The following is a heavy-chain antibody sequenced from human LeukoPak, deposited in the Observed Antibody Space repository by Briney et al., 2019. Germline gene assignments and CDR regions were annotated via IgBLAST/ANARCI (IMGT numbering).Heavy chain of an antibody. Sequence: GGSLRLSCAASGFIFKDYAMNWVRQAPGKGLQWVSSIHYSGRATYYADSVKGRFTIFRDNSKNTLYLQMNSLRAEDTALYYCANDLEPGRDGYNLFDYWGQGTLVTVSS. D-gene: IGHD5-24*01. V-gene: IGHV3-23*01. CDR3: ANDLEPGRDGYNLFDY. CDR2: IHYSGRAT. CDR1: GFIFKDYA. J-gene: IGHJ4*02.